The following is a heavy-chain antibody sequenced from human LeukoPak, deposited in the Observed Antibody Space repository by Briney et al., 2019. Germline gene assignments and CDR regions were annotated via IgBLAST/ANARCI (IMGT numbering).Heavy chain of an antibody. CDR3: ARRAYSNYVGWFDP. V-gene: IGHV3-7*01. J-gene: IGHJ5*02. Sequence: PGGSLRLSCAASGFTFSSYWMSWVRQAPGKGLEWVANIKQDGSEKYYVDSVKGRFTISRDNAKNSLYLQMNSLRAEDTAVYYCARRAYSNYVGWFDPWGQGTLVTVSS. D-gene: IGHD4-11*01. CDR1: GFTFSSYW. CDR2: IKQDGSEK.